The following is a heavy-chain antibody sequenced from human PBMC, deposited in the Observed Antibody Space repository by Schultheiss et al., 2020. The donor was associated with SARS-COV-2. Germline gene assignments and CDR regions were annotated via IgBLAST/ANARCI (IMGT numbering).Heavy chain of an antibody. CDR2: VFYTGSIFHTGST. CDR3: ARGEYSSSWYSVL. V-gene: IGHV4-59*12. J-gene: IGHJ4*02. Sequence: SETLSLTCTVSGDSISHNHWTWIRQPPGKGLEWIGNVFYTGSIFHTGSTNYNPSLKSRVTMSVDTSKNQFSLKLSSVTAADTAVYYCARGEYSSSWYSVLWGQGTLVTVSS. CDR1: GDSISHNH. D-gene: IGHD6-13*01.